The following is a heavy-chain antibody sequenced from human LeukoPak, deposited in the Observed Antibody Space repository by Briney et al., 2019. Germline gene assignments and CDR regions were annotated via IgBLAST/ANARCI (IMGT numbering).Heavy chain of an antibody. J-gene: IGHJ3*02. D-gene: IGHD1-26*01. CDR1: GGSISSSSYY. Sequence: SETLSLTCTVSGGSISSSSYYWGWIRQPPGKGLEWIGYIYYSGSTNYNPSLKSRVTISVDTSKNQFSLKLSSVTAADTAVYYCARDYKGIVGATDAFDIWGQGTMVTVSS. CDR2: IYYSGST. V-gene: IGHV4-61*01. CDR3: ARDYKGIVGATDAFDI.